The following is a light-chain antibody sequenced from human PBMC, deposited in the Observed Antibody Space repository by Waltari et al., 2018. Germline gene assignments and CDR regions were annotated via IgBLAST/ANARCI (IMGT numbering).Light chain of an antibody. CDR3: QQYYTFPVT. CDR1: QSINIW. J-gene: IGKJ5*01. Sequence: DIQMTQSPSTLSASVGDRVTITCRANQSINIWLAWYQQKPGKAPKLLIEKASSLTSGVPSRFSGSRSETKFTLTINSLQPDDFATYYCQQYYTFPVTFGQGTRLEIK. V-gene: IGKV1-5*03. CDR2: KAS.